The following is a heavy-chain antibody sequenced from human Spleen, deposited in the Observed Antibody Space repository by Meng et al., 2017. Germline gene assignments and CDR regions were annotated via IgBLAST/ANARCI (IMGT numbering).Heavy chain of an antibody. CDR1: GYTFTNYY. CDR3: VTLGYCSSTSCYSGGGY. D-gene: IGHD2-2*02. CDR2: INPSGGRT. Sequence: ASVKVSCKASGYTFTNYYMHWVRQAPGQGLEWMGVINPSGGRTTYAQKFQGRVTMTRDTSTSTVYMELSSLRSEDTAVYYCVTLGYCSSTSCYSGGGYWGQGTLVTVSS. J-gene: IGHJ4*02. V-gene: IGHV1-46*01.